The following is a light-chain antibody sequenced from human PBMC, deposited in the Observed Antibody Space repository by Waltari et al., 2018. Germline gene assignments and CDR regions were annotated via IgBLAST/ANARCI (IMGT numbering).Light chain of an antibody. CDR3: QQYGGSPEGFT. CDR1: QSVRSDL. Sequence: EVVLTQSPGTLSLSPGERATLSCRASQSVRSDLLAWCQQKPGRAPRLLIYATSSRATGIPDRFSGSGFGTDFTLTISRLEAEDFAVYYCQQYGGSPEGFTFGPGTTVDFK. J-gene: IGKJ3*01. V-gene: IGKV3-20*01. CDR2: ATS.